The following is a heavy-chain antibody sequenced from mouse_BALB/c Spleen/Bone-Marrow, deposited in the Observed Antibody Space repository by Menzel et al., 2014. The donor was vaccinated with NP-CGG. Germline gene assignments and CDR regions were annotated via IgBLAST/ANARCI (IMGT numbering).Heavy chain of an antibody. CDR3: AREGYDYDWFAY. J-gene: IGHJ3*01. CDR2: IYPGDGDT. D-gene: IGHD2-4*01. CDR1: GYAFSSYW. Sequence: VQVVESGAELVRPGSSVKISCKASGYAFSSYWMNWVKQRPGQGLEWIGQIYPGDGDTNYNRKFKGKATLTADKSSSTAYMQLSSLTSEDSAVYFCAREGYDYDWFAYWGQGALVTVSA. V-gene: IGHV1-80*01.